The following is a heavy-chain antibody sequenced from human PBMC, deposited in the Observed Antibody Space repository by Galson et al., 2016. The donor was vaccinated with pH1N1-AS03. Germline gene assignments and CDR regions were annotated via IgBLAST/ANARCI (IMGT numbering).Heavy chain of an antibody. CDR2: IYWDDAK. V-gene: IGHV2-5*02. CDR1: GVSVPSSGLA. CDR3: ALPNSGGNAFEI. Sequence: PALVTPTQTLTLTCSLSGVSVPSSGLAVGWFRLPPGKALEWLALIYWDDAKRFSPSLRNRLTNTKDSSKNQVVLTVTSVDPMDIATYFCALPNSGGNAFEIWGPGTMVTVSS. J-gene: IGHJ3*02. D-gene: IGHD2/OR15-2a*01.